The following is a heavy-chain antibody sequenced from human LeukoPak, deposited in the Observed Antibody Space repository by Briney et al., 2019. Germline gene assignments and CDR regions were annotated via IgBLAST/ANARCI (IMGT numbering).Heavy chain of an antibody. Sequence: PGGSLRVSCAASGFTFSSYWMDWVRQVPGKGLVWVSGINSDGRMTRYAESVKGRFTISRDNAKNTLYLQMSSLRAEDTAVYYCARRERLGYSYGRGTLDIWGQGTMVTVSS. J-gene: IGHJ3*02. CDR2: INSDGRMT. V-gene: IGHV3-74*01. D-gene: IGHD5-18*01. CDR3: ARRERLGYSYGRGTLDI. CDR1: GFTFSSYW.